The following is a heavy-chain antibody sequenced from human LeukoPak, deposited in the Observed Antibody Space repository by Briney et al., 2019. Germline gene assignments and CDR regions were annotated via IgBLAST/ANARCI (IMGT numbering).Heavy chain of an antibody. V-gene: IGHV4-34*12. CDR1: GGFFSVYY. J-gene: IGHJ4*02. CDR2: IILIGGP. Sequence: SETLSLTCAVYGGFFSVYYGGWIRHPPGKGMGWIGEIILIGGPTYNPSLKSRVTISVDTSKNQFSRKLSSVTAADTAVYYCAIRIGAAAGIDYWGQGTLVTVSS. CDR3: AIRIGAAAGIDY. D-gene: IGHD6-13*01.